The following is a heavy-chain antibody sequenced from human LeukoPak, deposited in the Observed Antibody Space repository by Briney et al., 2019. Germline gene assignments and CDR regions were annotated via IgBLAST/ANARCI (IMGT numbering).Heavy chain of an antibody. CDR2: IRYDGSDK. V-gene: IGHV3-30*02. CDR3: AKANRGSYYGLGDYFDY. CDR1: GFTFSSYG. J-gene: IGHJ4*02. D-gene: IGHD1-26*01. Sequence: GGSLRLSCSASGFTFSSYGMHWVRQPPARGLVWVAFIRYDGSDKYYAESVKGRFTISRDNSKNTLYLQMNSLRTEDTAVCYCAKANRGSYYGLGDYFDYWGQGTLVTVSS.